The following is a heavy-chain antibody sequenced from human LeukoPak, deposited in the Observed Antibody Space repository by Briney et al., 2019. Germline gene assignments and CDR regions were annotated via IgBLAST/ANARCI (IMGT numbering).Heavy chain of an antibody. Sequence: ASVKVSCKASGYTFTGYFTHWVRQAPGQGLEWMGWINPNSGGTNYAQKLQGRVTMTTDTSTSTAYMELRSLRSDDTAVYYCAREASYGTNFDYWGQGTLVTVSS. D-gene: IGHD5-18*01. J-gene: IGHJ4*02. V-gene: IGHV1-2*02. CDR1: GYTFTGYF. CDR3: AREASYGTNFDY. CDR2: INPNSGGT.